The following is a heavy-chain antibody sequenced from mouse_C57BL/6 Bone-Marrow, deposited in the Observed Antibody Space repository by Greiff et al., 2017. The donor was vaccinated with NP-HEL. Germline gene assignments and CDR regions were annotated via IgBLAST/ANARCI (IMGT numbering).Heavy chain of an antibody. CDR3: ARNLPYYGSSLFAY. CDR2: ISDGGSYT. D-gene: IGHD1-1*01. Sequence: EVQVVESGGGLVKPGGSLKLSCAASGFAFSSYAMSWVRQTPEKRLEWVATISDGGSYTYYPDNVKGRFTISRDNAKNNLYLQMSHLKSEDTAMYYCARNLPYYGSSLFAYWGQGTLVTVSA. J-gene: IGHJ3*01. V-gene: IGHV5-4*01. CDR1: GFAFSSYA.